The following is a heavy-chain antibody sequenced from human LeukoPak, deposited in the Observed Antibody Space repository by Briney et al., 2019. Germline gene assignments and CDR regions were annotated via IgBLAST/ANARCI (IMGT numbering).Heavy chain of an antibody. CDR1: GFTFSTYA. CDR3: AKDPGVYGSGSYPTYFDY. J-gene: IGHJ4*02. CDR2: ISDSGGST. V-gene: IGHV3-23*01. D-gene: IGHD3-10*01. Sequence: TGGSLRLSCAASGFTFSTYAMSWVRQAPGKGLEWVSSISDSGGSTYYADSVKGRFTFSRDNSKNTLYLQMNSLRAEDTAVYYCAKDPGVYGSGSYPTYFDYWGQGTLVTVSS.